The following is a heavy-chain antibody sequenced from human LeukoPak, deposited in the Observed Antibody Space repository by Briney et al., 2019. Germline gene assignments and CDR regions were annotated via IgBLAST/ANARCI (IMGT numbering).Heavy chain of an antibody. V-gene: IGHV1-8*01. D-gene: IGHD2-2*02. CDR2: MNPNSGNT. CDR1: GYTFTSYD. J-gene: IGHJ4*02. CDR3: ARATRDCSSASCYNY. Sequence: ASVKVSCKASGYTFTSYDINWVRQATGQGLEWMGWMNPNSGNTGYAQKFQGRVTMTKNTPISTAYMDLSSLGSEDTAVYYCARATRDCSSASCYNYWGQGTLVTVSS.